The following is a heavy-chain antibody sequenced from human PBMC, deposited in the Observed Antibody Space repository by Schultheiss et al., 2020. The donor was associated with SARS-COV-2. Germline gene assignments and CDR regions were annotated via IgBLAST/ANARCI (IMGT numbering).Heavy chain of an antibody. CDR1: GFAFSSYA. Sequence: GGSLRLSCAASGFAFSSYAMHWVRQVPGKGLEWVSAISGSGGSTYYADSVKGRFTISRDNSKNTLYLQMNSLRAEDTAVYYCARGGYYTDDAFDIWGQGTMVTVSS. CDR2: ISGSGGST. V-gene: IGHV3-23*01. J-gene: IGHJ3*02. D-gene: IGHD3-3*01. CDR3: ARGGYYTDDAFDI.